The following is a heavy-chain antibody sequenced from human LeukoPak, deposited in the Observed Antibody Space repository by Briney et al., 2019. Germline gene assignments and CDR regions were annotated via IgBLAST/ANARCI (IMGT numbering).Heavy chain of an antibody. J-gene: IGHJ6*03. V-gene: IGHV3-7*01. CDR3: GRDRRTYYYGSGSFYYNYYMDV. CDR1: GFTFSSYW. D-gene: IGHD3-10*01. CDR2: INQDGSEK. Sequence: PGGSLRLSCAASGFTFSSYWMSWVRQAPGKGLEWVANINQDGSEKYYVDSVKGRFTISRDNAENSLSLQMNSLRAEDTAVYYCGRDRRTYYYGSGSFYYNYYMDVWGKGTTVTISS.